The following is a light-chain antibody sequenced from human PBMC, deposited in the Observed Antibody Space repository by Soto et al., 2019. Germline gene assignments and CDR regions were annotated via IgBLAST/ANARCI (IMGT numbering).Light chain of an antibody. Sequence: EIVLTQSPGTLSLSPGERATLSCRASQSVSSSYLAWYQQKPGQAPRLLIYGASRRATGIPDRFSGSGSGTDFTLTISRQEPEDFAVYYCQQYVSSPQTFGQGTRQEIK. CDR2: GAS. V-gene: IGKV3-20*01. CDR1: QSVSSSY. CDR3: QQYVSSPQT. J-gene: IGKJ5*01.